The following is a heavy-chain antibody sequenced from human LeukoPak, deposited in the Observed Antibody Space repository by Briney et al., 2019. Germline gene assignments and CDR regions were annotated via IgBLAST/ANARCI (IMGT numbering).Heavy chain of an antibody. CDR2: INPNSGGT. V-gene: IGHV1-2*02. J-gene: IGHJ6*03. Sequence: GASVKVSCKASGYTFTGYYMHWVRQAPGQGLEWMGWINPNSGGTNYAQKFQGRVTMTRDTSISTAYMELSRLRSDDTAVYYCAREGRKSRGIDIVRKKERGYYYMDVWGKGTTVTVSS. CDR1: GYTFTGYY. CDR3: AREGRKSRGIDIVRKKERGYYYMDV. D-gene: IGHD2-15*01.